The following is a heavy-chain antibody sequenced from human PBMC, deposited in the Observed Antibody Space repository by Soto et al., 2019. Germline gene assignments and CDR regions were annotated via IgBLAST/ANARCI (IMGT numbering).Heavy chain of an antibody. V-gene: IGHV3-30*18. CDR1: GFTFSSYG. J-gene: IGHJ6*02. CDR2: ISYDGSNK. D-gene: IGHD3-10*01. CDR3: AKTGRITMVRGVIITAYYYYGMDV. Sequence: SLRLSCAASGFTFSSYGMHWVRQAPGKGLEWVAVISYDGSNKYYADSVKGRFTISRDNSKNTLYLQMNSLRAEDTAVYYCAKTGRITMVRGVIITAYYYYGMDVWGQGTTVTVSS.